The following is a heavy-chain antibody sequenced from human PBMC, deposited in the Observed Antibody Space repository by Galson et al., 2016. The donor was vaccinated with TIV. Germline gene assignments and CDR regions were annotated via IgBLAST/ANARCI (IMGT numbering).Heavy chain of an antibody. J-gene: IGHJ6*02. CDR1: GDSVSSNSA. CDR3: ARDRTLPGYYYNGMDV. D-gene: IGHD1/OR15-1a*01. CDR2: TYYRSKWYN. Sequence: CAISGDSVSSNSAWNWIRQSPSRGLEWLGRTYYRSKWYNDYVLSVKSRITINPDTSKNQFSLQLNSKTPEDTAVYYCARDRTLPGYYYNGMDVWGQGTTVTVSS. V-gene: IGHV6-1*01.